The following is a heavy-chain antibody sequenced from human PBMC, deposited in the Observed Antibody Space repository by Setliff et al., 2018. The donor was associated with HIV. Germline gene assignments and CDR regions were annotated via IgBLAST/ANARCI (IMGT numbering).Heavy chain of an antibody. J-gene: IGHJ6*03. CDR2: IIPIFGTA. CDR1: GGTFSSYA. D-gene: IGHD3-10*01. CDR3: ARARGNYYGSGKVYYYYYYMDV. Sequence: SVKVSCKASGGTFSSYAISWVRQAPGQGLEWMGGIIPIFGTANHAQKFQGRVTITADESTSTAYMELSSLRSEDTAVYYCARARGNYYGSGKVYYYYYYMDVWGKGTTVTVS. V-gene: IGHV1-69*13.